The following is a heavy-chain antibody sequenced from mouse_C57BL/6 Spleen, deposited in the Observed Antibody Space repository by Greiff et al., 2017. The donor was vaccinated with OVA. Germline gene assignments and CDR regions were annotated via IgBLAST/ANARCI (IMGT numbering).Heavy chain of an antibody. CDR3: ARNYGSSHYYAMDY. J-gene: IGHJ4*01. D-gene: IGHD1-1*01. CDR1: GFTFSDYG. Sequence: EVQVVESGGGLVKPGGSLKLSCAASGFTFSDYGMHWVRQAPEKGLEWVAYISSGSSTIYYADTVKGRFTISRDNAKNTLFLQMTSLRSEDTAMYYCARNYGSSHYYAMDYWGQGTSVTVSS. V-gene: IGHV5-17*01. CDR2: ISSGSSTI.